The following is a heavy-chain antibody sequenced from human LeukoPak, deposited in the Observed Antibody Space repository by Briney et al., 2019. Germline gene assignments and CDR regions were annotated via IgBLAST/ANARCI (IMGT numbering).Heavy chain of an antibody. J-gene: IGHJ4*02. CDR3: ARLRGYSSSGY. Sequence: SETLSLTCAVYGGSFSGYYWSWIRQPPGKGLEWIGEINHSGSTNHNPSLKSRVTISVDTSKNQFSLKLSSVTAADTAVYYCARLRGYSSSGYWGQGTLVTVSS. D-gene: IGHD6-13*01. CDR1: GGSFSGYY. CDR2: INHSGST. V-gene: IGHV4-34*01.